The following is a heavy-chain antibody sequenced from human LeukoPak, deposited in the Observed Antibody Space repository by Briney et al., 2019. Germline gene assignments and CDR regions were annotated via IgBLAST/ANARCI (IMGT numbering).Heavy chain of an antibody. CDR3: ARVFCSSTSCRPSYGMDV. CDR2: IYYRGST. V-gene: IGHV4-59*12. CDR1: GGSISSYY. J-gene: IGHJ6*02. Sequence: SETLSLTCTVSGGSISSYYWSWIRQPPGKGLEWIGYIYYRGSTNYNPSLKSRVTISVDTSKNQFSLKLSSVTAADTAVYYCARVFCSSTSCRPSYGMDVWGQGTTVTVSS. D-gene: IGHD2-2*01.